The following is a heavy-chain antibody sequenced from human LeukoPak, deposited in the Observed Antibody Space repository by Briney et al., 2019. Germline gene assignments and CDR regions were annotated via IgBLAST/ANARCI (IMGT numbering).Heavy chain of an antibody. CDR1: GGSISSYY. J-gene: IGHJ4*02. CDR3: ARVGSGSFDY. D-gene: IGHD1-26*01. CDR2: NNYSGNT. Sequence: SETLSLTCTVSGGSISSYYWSWIRQPPGKGLEWIGYNNYSGNTNYNPSLKSRVTISVDTSKNHFSLNLSSVTAADTAVYYCARVGSGSFDYWGQGTLVTVSS. V-gene: IGHV4-59*01.